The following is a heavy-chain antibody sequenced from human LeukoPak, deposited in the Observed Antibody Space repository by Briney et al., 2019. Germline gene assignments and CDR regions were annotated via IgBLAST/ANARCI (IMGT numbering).Heavy chain of an antibody. CDR1: GGSISSYY. Sequence: SETLSLTCTVSGGSISSYYWGWIRQPPGKGLEWIGSIYYSGSTYYNPPLKSRVTISVDTSKNQFSLKLSSVTAADTAVYYCARTRYYYNSRSYGAPYYFDYWGQGTLVTVSS. V-gene: IGHV4-39*01. CDR3: ARTRYYYNSRSYGAPYYFDY. D-gene: IGHD3-10*01. J-gene: IGHJ4*02. CDR2: IYYSGST.